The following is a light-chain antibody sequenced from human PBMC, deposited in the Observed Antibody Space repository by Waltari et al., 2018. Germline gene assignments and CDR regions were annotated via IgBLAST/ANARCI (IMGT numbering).Light chain of an antibody. CDR3: QQFGGSPMYT. Sequence: EVVLTQSPGTLSLSPGERATLYCRASQSVDSTYLSAYKQKPGQAPTLLLYKTSTRATGIPDRFSGSGSGTDFSLNINILEPGDSAVYYCQQFGGSPMYTFGLGTKLEIK. V-gene: IGKV3-20*01. CDR1: QSVDSTY. J-gene: IGKJ2*01. CDR2: KTS.